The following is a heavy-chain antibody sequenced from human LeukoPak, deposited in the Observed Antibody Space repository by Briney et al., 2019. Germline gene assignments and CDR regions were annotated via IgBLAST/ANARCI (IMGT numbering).Heavy chain of an antibody. CDR3: AREDCDATSCYWGIIY. CDR2: ISWNSGSI. Sequence: GGSLRLSCAASGFTFDDYAMHWVRQAPGKGLEWVSHISWNSGSIGYADSVKGRFTISRDNAKNSLYLQMNSLRAEDTAVYYCAREDCDATSCYWGIIYWGQGTLVTVSS. D-gene: IGHD2-2*01. V-gene: IGHV3-9*01. CDR1: GFTFDDYA. J-gene: IGHJ4*02.